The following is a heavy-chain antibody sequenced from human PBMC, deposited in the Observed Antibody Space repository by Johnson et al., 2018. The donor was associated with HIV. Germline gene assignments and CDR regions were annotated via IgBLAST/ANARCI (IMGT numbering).Heavy chain of an antibody. Sequence: VESGGGLVQPGGSLRLSCAASGFTFSSYDMHWVRQATGKGLEWVSAIGTAGDTYYPGSVKGLFTISRDNSTNTLYLQMNTLRAEDTAVYYCARDRRVSREDGFPSASFLW. CDR3: ARDRRVSREDGFPSASFL. J-gene: IGHJ2*01. V-gene: IGHV3-13*01. D-gene: IGHD5-24*01. CDR2: IGTAGDT. CDR1: GFTFSSYD.